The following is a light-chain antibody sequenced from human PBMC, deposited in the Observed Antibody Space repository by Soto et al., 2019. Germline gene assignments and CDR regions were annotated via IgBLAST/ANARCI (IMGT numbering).Light chain of an antibody. CDR2: DAS. CDR3: QQRSNWPSLT. J-gene: IGKJ4*01. V-gene: IGKV3-11*01. CDR1: QSVGSY. Sequence: TLSLSPGERATLSCRASQSVGSYLAWYQHKPGQAPRLLISDASNRATGIPARFSGSGSETDFTLTISSLEPEDSAVYYCQQRSNWPSLTFGGGTKVDIK.